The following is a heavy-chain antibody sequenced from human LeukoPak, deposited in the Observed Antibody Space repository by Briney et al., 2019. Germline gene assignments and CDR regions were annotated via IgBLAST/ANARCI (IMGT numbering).Heavy chain of an antibody. CDR1: GGTFSSYA. J-gene: IGHJ4*02. CDR3: ARETAAGTFGY. V-gene: IGHV1-69*01. D-gene: IGHD6-13*01. CDR2: IIPIFGTA. Sequence: SVKVSCKASGGTFSSYAISWVRQAPGQGLEWMGGIIPIFGTANYAQKFQGRVTITADVSTSAAYMELSSLRSEDTAVYYCARETAAGTFGYWGQGTLVTVSS.